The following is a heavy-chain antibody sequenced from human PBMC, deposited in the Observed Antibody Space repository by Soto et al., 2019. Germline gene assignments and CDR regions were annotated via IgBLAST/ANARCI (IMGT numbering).Heavy chain of an antibody. CDR3: ARKGALYGSGSDFDY. CDR2: INHSGST. CDR1: DGSMNSYG. Sequence: SETLSLTCGVSDGSMNSYGLSLVGQPQGKGLEWIGEINHSGSTNYNPSLKSRVTISVDTSKNQFSLKLSSVTAADTAVYYCARKGALYGSGSDFDYWGQGTLVTVSS. D-gene: IGHD3-10*01. V-gene: IGHV4-34*01. J-gene: IGHJ4*02.